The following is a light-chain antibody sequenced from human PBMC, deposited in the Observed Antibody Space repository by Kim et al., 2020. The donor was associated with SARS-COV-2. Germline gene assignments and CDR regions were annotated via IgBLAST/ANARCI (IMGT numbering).Light chain of an antibody. CDR2: WAS. CDR1: QSVLYSSNNRNY. CDR3: QQYYSNPLT. J-gene: IGKJ4*01. Sequence: DFVMTQSPDSLAVSLGERATINCKSSQSVLYSSNNRNYLAWYQQKPGQPPKLLIYWASTRESGVPERFSGSGSGTDFTLTISSLQATDVAVYYCQQYYSNPLTFGGGTKVDIK. V-gene: IGKV4-1*01.